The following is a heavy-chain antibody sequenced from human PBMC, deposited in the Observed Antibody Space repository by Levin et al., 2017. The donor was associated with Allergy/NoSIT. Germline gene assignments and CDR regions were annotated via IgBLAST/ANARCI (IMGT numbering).Heavy chain of an antibody. CDR3: AAQKGYSGSYQEPFDY. CDR2: ISAYNGNT. J-gene: IGHJ4*02. V-gene: IGHV1-18*01. D-gene: IGHD1-26*01. CDR1: GYTFTSYG. Sequence: ASVKVSCKASGYTFTSYGISWVRQAPGQGLEWMGWISAYNGNTNYAQKLQGRVTMTTDTSTSTAYMELRSLRSDDTAVYYCAAQKGYSGSYQEPFDYWGQGTLVTVSS.